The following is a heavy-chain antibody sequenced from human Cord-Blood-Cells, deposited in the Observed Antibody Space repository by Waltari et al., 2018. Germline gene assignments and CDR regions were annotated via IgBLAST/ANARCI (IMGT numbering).Heavy chain of an antibody. D-gene: IGHD3-10*01. CDR1: GGPISSSSYY. CDR2: IYYSGST. CDR3: ARRHYGSGSYDY. V-gene: IGHV4-39*07. J-gene: IGHJ4*02. Sequence: QLQLQESSPGLVKPSETLSLTCTVSGGPISSSSYYWGWLRQPPGKGLEWIGSIYYSGSTYYNPSLKSRVTISVDTSKNQFSLKLSSVTAADTAVYYCARRHYGSGSYDYWGQGTLVTVSS.